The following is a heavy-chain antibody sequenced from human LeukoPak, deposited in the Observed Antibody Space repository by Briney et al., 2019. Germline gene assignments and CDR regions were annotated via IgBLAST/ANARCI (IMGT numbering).Heavy chain of an antibody. J-gene: IGHJ4*02. D-gene: IGHD2-15*01. CDR2: ISGSGTST. CDR3: AKDPEQLIGYCSGGTCSLRY. CDR1: GFTFSTFA. Sequence: GGSLGLSCAASGFTFSTFAMSWVRQAPGKGLEWVSTISGSGTSTYFADSVKGRFTISRDNSKNTLYLQMNSLRAEDTAVYYCAKDPEQLIGYCSGGTCSLRYWGQGTLVTVSS. V-gene: IGHV3-23*01.